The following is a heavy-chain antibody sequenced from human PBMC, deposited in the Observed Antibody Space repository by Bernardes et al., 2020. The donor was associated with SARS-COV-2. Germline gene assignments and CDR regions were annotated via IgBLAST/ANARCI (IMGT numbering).Heavy chain of an antibody. CDR3: ARGYCSGGSCYGFWFDP. CDR2: INSDGGTT. V-gene: IGHV3-74*01. CDR1: GFTFSSYW. D-gene: IGHD2-15*01. J-gene: IGHJ5*02. Sequence: GGSLRLSCEASGFTFSSYWMHWVRHVPGKGLVWVSRINSDGGTTNYADSVKGRFTISRDNAKNTVYLQMNSLSAEDTAVYYCARGYCSGGSCYGFWFDPWGQGTLVTVSS.